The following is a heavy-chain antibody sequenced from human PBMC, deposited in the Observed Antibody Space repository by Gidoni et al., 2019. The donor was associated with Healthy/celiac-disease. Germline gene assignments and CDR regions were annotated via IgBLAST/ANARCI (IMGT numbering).Heavy chain of an antibody. CDR3: AKAPGGGFRELFYY. D-gene: IGHD3-10*01. V-gene: IGHV3-43*02. J-gene: IGHJ4*02. CDR2: ISGDGGST. CDR1: GFTFDDYA. Sequence: EVQLVESGGGVLQPGGSLRLPCAASGFTFDDYAMQWVRHAPGKGLEWVSLISGDGGSTYYADSVKGRFTISRDNSKNSLYLQMNSLRTEDNALYYCAKAPGGGFRELFYYWGQGTLVTVSS.